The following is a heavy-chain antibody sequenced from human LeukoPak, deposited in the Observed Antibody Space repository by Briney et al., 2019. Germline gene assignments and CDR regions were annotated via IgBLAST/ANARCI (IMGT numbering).Heavy chain of an antibody. J-gene: IGHJ5*02. Sequence: PSETLSLTCTVSGGSINSYYWSWVRQSAGKGLEWIGRIYSSGSTNYNPSLKSRVNMSVDTSKNQFSLKLTSVTAADTAVYYCARDRSGRYYDILTGIDPWGQGTLVTVSS. CDR1: GGSINSYY. CDR3: ARDRSGRYYDILTGIDP. V-gene: IGHV4-4*07. D-gene: IGHD3-9*01. CDR2: IYSSGST.